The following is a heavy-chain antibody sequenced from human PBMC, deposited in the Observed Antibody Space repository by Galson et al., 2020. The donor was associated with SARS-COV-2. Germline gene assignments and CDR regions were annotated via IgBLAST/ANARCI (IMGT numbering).Heavy chain of an antibody. CDR2: ISYDGINK. J-gene: IGHJ4*02. CDR1: GFTFSSSA. D-gene: IGHD3-9*01. Sequence: GESLKISCAASGFTFSSSAMHWVRQAPGEGLEWVALISYDGINKFYTDSVKGRFTISRDNSKNTLYLQMTSLRPEDTAVYYCARDSDRYFDYWGQGTPVTVSS. V-gene: IGHV3-30*04. CDR3: ARDSDRYFDY.